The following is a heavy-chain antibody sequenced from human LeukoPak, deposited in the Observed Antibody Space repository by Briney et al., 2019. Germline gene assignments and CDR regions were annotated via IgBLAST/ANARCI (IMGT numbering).Heavy chain of an antibody. CDR2: IYSGGST. V-gene: IGHV3-66*01. Sequence: PGGSLRLSCAASGFTFSSYGMHWVRQAPGKGLEWVSVIYSGGSTYYADSVKGRFTISRDNSKNTLYLQMNSLRAEDTAVYYCARDAGWNYVFDYWGQGTLVTVSS. CDR3: ARDAGWNYVFDY. CDR1: GFTFSSYG. J-gene: IGHJ4*02. D-gene: IGHD1-7*01.